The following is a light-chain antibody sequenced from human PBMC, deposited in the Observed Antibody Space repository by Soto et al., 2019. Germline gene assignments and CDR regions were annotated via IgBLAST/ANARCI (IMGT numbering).Light chain of an antibody. CDR1: QSISGS. J-gene: IGKJ1*01. V-gene: IGKV1-5*03. Sequence: DIQMTQSPSTLSASVGDRVTITCRASQSISGSLAWYQQKPGKAPKLLIYEASNLKSGVPSRFSGSGSGTEYTLTTSSLQPDDSASYYCQQYNGYWTFGQGTRVDIK. CDR3: QQYNGYWT. CDR2: EAS.